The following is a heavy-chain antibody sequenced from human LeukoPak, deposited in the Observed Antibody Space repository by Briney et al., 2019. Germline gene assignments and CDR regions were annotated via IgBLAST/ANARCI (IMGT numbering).Heavy chain of an antibody. J-gene: IGHJ4*02. CDR2: INPNSGAT. V-gene: IGHV1-2*02. CDR1: GYTFTGYY. Sequence: ASVKVSCKASGYTFTGYYMHWVRQAPGQGLEWMGWINPNSGATNYAQKFQGRVTMTRDTSISTASMELSSLKPDDTAVYYCARDAEGGAIDYWGQGTLVTVSS. CDR3: ARDAEGGAIDY.